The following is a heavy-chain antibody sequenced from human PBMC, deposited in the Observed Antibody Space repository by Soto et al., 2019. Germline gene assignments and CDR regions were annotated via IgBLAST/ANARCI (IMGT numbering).Heavy chain of an antibody. Sequence: SETLSPTCTVSCDSISSSEWWSWVRQPPGKGLEWIAEIHHSGPTNYNPCLQSRVTITVDKSKNQISLRLSTVTAANTAVYYCARGGITAVRNYYFDHWGQGTLVTVSS. J-gene: IGHJ4*02. CDR2: IHHSGPT. D-gene: IGHD1-20*01. CDR3: ARGGITAVRNYYFDH. CDR1: CDSISSSEW. V-gene: IGHV4-4*02.